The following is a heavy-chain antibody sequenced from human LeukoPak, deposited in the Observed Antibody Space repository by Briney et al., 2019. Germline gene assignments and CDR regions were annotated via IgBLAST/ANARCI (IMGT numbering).Heavy chain of an antibody. J-gene: IGHJ4*02. CDR2: ITGSGGNT. V-gene: IGHV3-23*01. CDR1: GFTFSSFA. Sequence: PGGSLRLSCAASGFTFSSFAMRWVRQAPGEGLEWVSCITGSGGNTYYADSVKGRFTISRDNFKNTLYVQMNSLRAEDTAVYYCAKDRAYGGNSEIVDWGQGTLVTVSS. CDR3: AKDRAYGGNSEIVD. D-gene: IGHD4-23*01.